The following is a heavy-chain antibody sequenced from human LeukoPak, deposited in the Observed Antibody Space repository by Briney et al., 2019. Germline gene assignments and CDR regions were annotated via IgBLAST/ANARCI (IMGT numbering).Heavy chain of an antibody. J-gene: IGHJ4*02. CDR3: AKDIIGELSGFDY. Sequence: PGGSLRLSCVASGFTFGDFGMHWVRQAPGKGLEWISGISWSSGSIGYADSVKGRFTISRDNAKNSLYLQMNSLRVEDTALYYCAKDIIGELSGFDYWGQGTLVPVSS. CDR1: GFTFGDFG. CDR2: ISWSSGSI. V-gene: IGHV3-9*01. D-gene: IGHD1-26*01.